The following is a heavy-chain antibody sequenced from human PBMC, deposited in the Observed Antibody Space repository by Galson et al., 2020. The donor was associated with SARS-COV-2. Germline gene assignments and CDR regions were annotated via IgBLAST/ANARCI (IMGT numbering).Heavy chain of an antibody. CDR3: VRRTTMIDDYYGMDV. CDR2: IKCDGSEK. V-gene: IGHV3-7*03. J-gene: IGHJ6*02. Sequence: QAGGSLRLSCEASGFTFSRSWMHRVCQAPEKGLEWVADIKCDGSEKNYVDSVKGRLTISRDNAKNSLYLQVNSLRAEDMTVHYCVRRTTMIDDYYGMDVWGQGTTVTVSS. D-gene: IGHD3-22*01. CDR1: GFTFSRSW.